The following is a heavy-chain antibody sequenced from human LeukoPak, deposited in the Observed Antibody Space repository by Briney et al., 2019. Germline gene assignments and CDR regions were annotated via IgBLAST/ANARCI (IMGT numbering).Heavy chain of an antibody. V-gene: IGHV1-2*02. J-gene: IGHJ5*02. CDR1: GYTFTDYY. Sequence: ASVKVSCKASGYTFTDYYLHWVRQAPGQGLEWMGWIGPNSGGTNSAQKFQGRVTMTRDTSISTAYMELSRLISDDTAVYYCARSNIAVRRGDNWFDPWGQGTLVTVSS. CDR3: ARSNIAVRRGDNWFDP. D-gene: IGHD6-6*01. CDR2: IGPNSGGT.